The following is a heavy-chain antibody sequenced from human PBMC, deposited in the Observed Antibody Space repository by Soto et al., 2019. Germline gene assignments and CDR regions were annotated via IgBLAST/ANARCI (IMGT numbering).Heavy chain of an antibody. Sequence: GGSLRLSCAASGFTFSSYGMNWVRQAPGKGLEWVSYISSSTTTIYYADSVKGRFTISRDNAKNSLYLQMNSLRDEDAAVYYCARGIAAAGGRHFDYWGQGTLVTVSS. CDR1: GFTFSSYG. D-gene: IGHD6-13*01. V-gene: IGHV3-48*02. J-gene: IGHJ4*02. CDR2: ISSSTTTI. CDR3: ARGIAAAGGRHFDY.